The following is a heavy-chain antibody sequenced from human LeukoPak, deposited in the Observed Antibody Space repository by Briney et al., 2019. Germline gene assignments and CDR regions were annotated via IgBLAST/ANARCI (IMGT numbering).Heavy chain of an antibody. CDR2: IYTSGGT. Sequence: SETLSLTCTVSGGSISSGSYYWSWIRQPAGKGLEWIGRIYTSGGTNYNPSLKSRVTISVDTSENQFSLKLSSVTAADTAVHYCARGVVVPAAHFDYWGQGTLVTVSS. CDR1: GGSISSGSYY. V-gene: IGHV4-61*02. J-gene: IGHJ4*02. CDR3: ARGVVVPAAHFDY. D-gene: IGHD2-2*01.